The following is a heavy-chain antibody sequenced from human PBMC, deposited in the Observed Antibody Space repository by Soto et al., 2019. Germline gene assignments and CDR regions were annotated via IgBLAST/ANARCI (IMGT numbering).Heavy chain of an antibody. CDR1: GFTFSSYA. J-gene: IGHJ6*02. CDR3: SRDPYYYYYGMDV. CDR2: ISYDGSNK. V-gene: IGHV3-30-3*01. Sequence: QVQLVESGGGVVQPGRSLRLSCAASGFTFSSYAMHWVRQAPGKGLEWVAVISYDGSNKYYADSVKGRFTISRDNSKNTMYLQKNSRRADDTAVYYCSRDPYYYYYGMDVWGQGTTVTVSS.